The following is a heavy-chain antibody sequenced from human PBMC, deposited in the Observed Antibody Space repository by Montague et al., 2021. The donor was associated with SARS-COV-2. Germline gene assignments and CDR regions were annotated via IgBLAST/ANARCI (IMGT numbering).Heavy chain of an antibody. J-gene: IGHJ5*02. CDR2: MNHSEST. D-gene: IGHD2-21*02. Sequence: SETLSLTCAVYAGSVGGYSWSWIRQRQAKGLEWVGEMNHSESTNYNPSLKSRVTISVDTSKNQFSLKLSSVTAADTAVYYCARRSRVLTAIWALRTSLTSWFDPWGQGTLATVSS. CDR1: AGSVGGYS. V-gene: IGHV4-34*01. CDR3: ARRSRVLTAIWALRTSLTSWFDP.